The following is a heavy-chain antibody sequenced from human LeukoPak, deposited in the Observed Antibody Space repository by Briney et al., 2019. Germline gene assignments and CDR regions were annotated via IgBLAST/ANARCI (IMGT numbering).Heavy chain of an antibody. CDR2: IYYSGST. CDR1: GGSISSGGYF. CDR3: ASVSYDTSLQH. J-gene: IGHJ1*01. V-gene: IGHV4-31*03. D-gene: IGHD3-22*01. Sequence: PSQTLSLTCTVSGGSISSGGYFWSWIRQHPGKGLEWIGYIYYSGSTYYNPSFKGRVTISVDTSKNQFSLRLSSVTAADTAIYYCASVSYDTSLQHWGQGTLVTVSS.